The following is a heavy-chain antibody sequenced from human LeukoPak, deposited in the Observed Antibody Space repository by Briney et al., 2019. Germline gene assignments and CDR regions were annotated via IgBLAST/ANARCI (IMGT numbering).Heavy chain of an antibody. Sequence: GGSLRLSCAASGFTFSSYAMSWVRQALGKGLEWVSDISGSGGSTYYADSVKGRFTISRDNSKDTLYLQMDSLRAEDTAVYYCAKARISSGVGYYSDWGQGTLVIVSS. CDR3: AKARISSGVGYYSD. J-gene: IGHJ4*02. CDR1: GFTFSSYA. D-gene: IGHD3-3*01. CDR2: ISGSGGST. V-gene: IGHV3-23*01.